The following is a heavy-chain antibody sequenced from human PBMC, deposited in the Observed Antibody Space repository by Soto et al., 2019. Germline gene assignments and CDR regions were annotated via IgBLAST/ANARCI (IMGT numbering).Heavy chain of an antibody. J-gene: IGHJ3*02. Sequence: ASVKVSCKASGGTFSSYTISWVRQAPGQGLEWMGRIIPILGIANYAQKFQGRVTITADKSTSTAYMELSSLRSEDTAVYYCARGVAYCGGDCYSGPAFDIWGQGTMVT. CDR2: IIPILGIA. CDR3: ARGVAYCGGDCYSGPAFDI. V-gene: IGHV1-69*02. D-gene: IGHD2-21*02. CDR1: GGTFSSYT.